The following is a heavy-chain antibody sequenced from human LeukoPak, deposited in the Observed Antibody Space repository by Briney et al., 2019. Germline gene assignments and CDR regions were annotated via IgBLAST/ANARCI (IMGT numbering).Heavy chain of an antibody. J-gene: IGHJ4*02. CDR2: ICGSRGII. V-gene: IGHV3-48*01. D-gene: IGHD3-22*01. Sequence: VGSLRHSPADSGFSFNIYTMNSGCAALGEGRGCGSYICGSRGIIDYADAVKGRFTISRDNAKNSLYLQMNSLRAEDTAVYYCARGSTYYESSGQVPFDYWGQGTLVTVSS. CDR1: GFSFNIYT. CDR3: ARGSTYYESSGQVPFDY.